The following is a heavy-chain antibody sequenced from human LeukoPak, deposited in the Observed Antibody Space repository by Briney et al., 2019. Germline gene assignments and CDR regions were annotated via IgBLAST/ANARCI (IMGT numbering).Heavy chain of an antibody. CDR2: IYYSGST. CDR1: GGSISSSSYY. D-gene: IGHD5-18*01. V-gene: IGHV4-39*02. CDR3: ARESDNNGYIDSDY. J-gene: IGHJ4*02. Sequence: SETLSPACTVSGGSISSSSYYWGWIRQPPGKGLEWIGSIYYSGSTYYNPSLKSRVTISVDTSKNQFSLKLSSVTAADTAVYYCARESDNNGYIDSDYRGQGTQVTVSS.